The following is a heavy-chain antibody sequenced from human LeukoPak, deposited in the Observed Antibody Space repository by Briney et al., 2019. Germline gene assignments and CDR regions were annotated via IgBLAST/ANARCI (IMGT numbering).Heavy chain of an antibody. CDR1: GFTFSSYE. Sequence: GGSLRLSCAASGFTFSSYEMNWVRQAPGKGLEWVSYISSSGSTIYYADSVKGRFTISRDNAKNSLYLQMNSLRAEDTAVYYCARAALSAFDIWGQGTMVTVSS. V-gene: IGHV3-48*03. J-gene: IGHJ3*02. D-gene: IGHD6-13*01. CDR3: ARAALSAFDI. CDR2: ISSSGSTI.